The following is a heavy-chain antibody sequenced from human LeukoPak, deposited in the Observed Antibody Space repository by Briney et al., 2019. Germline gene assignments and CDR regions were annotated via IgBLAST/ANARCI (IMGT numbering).Heavy chain of an antibody. J-gene: IGHJ5*02. V-gene: IGHV1-46*01. CDR1: GYTFTSYY. D-gene: IGHD6-19*01. Sequence: GASVKVSCKASGYTFTSYYMHWVRQAPGQGLEWMGIINPSGGSTSYAQKFQGRVTMTRDTSTSTVYMELSSLRSEDTAVYYCADFSGLFHRKTISYSSGWYWFDPWGQGTLVTVSS. CDR3: ADFSGLFHRKTISYSSGWYWFDP. CDR2: INPSGGST.